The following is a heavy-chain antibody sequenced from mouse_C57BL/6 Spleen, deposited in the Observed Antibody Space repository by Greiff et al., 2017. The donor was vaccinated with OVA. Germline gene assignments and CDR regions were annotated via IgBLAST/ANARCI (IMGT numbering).Heavy chain of an antibody. CDR2: ISSGSSTI. D-gene: IGHD1-1*01. CDR1: GFTFSDYG. J-gene: IGHJ3*01. V-gene: IGHV5-17*01. Sequence: EVQLVESGGGLVKPGGSLKLSCAASGFTFSDYGMHWVRQAPEKGLEWVAYISSGSSTIYYADTVKGRFTFSRDNAKNTLFLQMTSLRSEDAAVYYCARRGGSSCPFAYWGQGTLVTVSA. CDR3: ARRGGSSCPFAY.